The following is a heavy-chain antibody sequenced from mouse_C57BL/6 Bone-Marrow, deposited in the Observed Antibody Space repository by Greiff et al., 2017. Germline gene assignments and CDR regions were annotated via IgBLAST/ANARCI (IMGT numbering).Heavy chain of an antibody. Sequence: EVKLMESGGGLVQPKGSLKLSCAASGFTFNTYAMHWVRQAPGKGLEWVARIRSKSSNYATYYADSVKDRFTISRDDSQSMLYLQMNNLKTEDTAMYYCVRDPGYYGSRGDYYAMDYWGQGTSVTVSS. J-gene: IGHJ4*01. CDR3: VRDPGYYGSRGDYYAMDY. CDR1: GFTFNTYA. V-gene: IGHV10-3*01. D-gene: IGHD1-1*01. CDR2: IRSKSSNYAT.